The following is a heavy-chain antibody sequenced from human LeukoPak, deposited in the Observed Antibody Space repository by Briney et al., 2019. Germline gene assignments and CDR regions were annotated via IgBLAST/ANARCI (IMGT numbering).Heavy chain of an antibody. V-gene: IGHV4-34*01. J-gene: IGHJ4*02. CDR2: INHSGST. D-gene: IGHD6-19*01. Sequence: SETLSLTCAVYGGSFSGYYWSWIRQPPGKGLEWIGEINHSGSTNYNPSLKSRVTISVDTSKNQFSLKLSSVTAADTAVYYCAGSSSGWYYYWGQGTLVTVSS. CDR3: AGSSSGWYYY. CDR1: GGSFSGYY.